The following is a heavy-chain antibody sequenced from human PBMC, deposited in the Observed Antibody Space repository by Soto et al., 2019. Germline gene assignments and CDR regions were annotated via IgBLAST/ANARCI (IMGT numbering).Heavy chain of an antibody. Sequence: KSSETLSLTCTVSGGSISSYYWSWIRQPPGKGLEWIGYIYYSGSTNYNPSLKSRVTISVDTSKNQFSLKLSSVTAADTAVYYCARDSRYCSSTSCSRNWFDPWGQGTLVTVSS. V-gene: IGHV4-59*01. J-gene: IGHJ5*02. CDR1: GGSISSYY. CDR2: IYYSGST. CDR3: ARDSRYCSSTSCSRNWFDP. D-gene: IGHD2-2*01.